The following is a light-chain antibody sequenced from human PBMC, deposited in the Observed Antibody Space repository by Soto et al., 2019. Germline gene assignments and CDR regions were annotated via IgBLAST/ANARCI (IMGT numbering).Light chain of an antibody. CDR1: SSDVGGYDY. CDR2: DVT. CDR3: SSYTTSSLYV. V-gene: IGLV2-14*01. J-gene: IGLJ1*01. Sequence: QFVLTQPASVSGSPGQSIAISCTGTSSDVGGYDYVSWYQQHPGKAPKVIIYDVTNRPSGVSNRFSGSKSGNTASLTISGLQSEDEADYYCSSYTTSSLYVFGTGTKVTVL.